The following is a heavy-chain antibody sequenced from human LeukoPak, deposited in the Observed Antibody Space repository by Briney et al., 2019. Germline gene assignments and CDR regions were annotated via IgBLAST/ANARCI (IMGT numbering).Heavy chain of an antibody. J-gene: IGHJ4*02. Sequence: LAGGSLRLSCAASGFTVSSNYMSCARQAPGKWLEWVSVIYSGGSTYYADSVKGRFTISRDNSKNTLYLQMNSLRAEDTAVYYCARGPRSDYWGQGTLVTVSS. CDR2: IYSGGST. V-gene: IGHV3-53*01. CDR1: GFTVSSNY. CDR3: ARGPRSDY.